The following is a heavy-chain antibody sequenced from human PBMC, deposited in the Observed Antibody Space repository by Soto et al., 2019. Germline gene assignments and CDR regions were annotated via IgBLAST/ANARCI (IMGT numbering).Heavy chain of an antibody. V-gene: IGHV3-23*01. CDR1: GFTFSSYA. J-gene: IGHJ3*02. CDR2: ISGSGGST. CDR3: AKDARGYGSGIYDAFDI. Sequence: SGGSLRLSCAASGFTFSSYAMSWVRQAPGKGLEWVSAISGSGGSTYYADSVKGRFTISRDNSKNTLYLQMNSLRAEDTAVYYCAKDARGYGSGIYDAFDIWGQGTMVTVSS. D-gene: IGHD3-10*01.